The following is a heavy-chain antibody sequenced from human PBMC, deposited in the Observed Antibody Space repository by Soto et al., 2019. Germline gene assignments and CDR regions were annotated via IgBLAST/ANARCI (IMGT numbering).Heavy chain of an antibody. CDR2: IVVGSGNT. CDR1: GFTFTSSA. CDR3: AAPQAVAGRYYYYGMDV. J-gene: IGHJ6*02. V-gene: IGHV1-58*01. D-gene: IGHD6-19*01. Sequence: ASVKVSCKASGFTFTSSAVQWVRQARGQRLEWIGWIVVGSGNTNYAQKFQERVTITRDMSTSTAYMELSSLRSEDTAVYYCAAPQAVAGRYYYYGMDVWGQGTTVTVSS.